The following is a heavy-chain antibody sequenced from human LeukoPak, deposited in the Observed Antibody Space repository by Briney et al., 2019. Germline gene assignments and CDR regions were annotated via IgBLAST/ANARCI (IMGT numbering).Heavy chain of an antibody. Sequence: ASVKVSCKASGYTFSNYAMHWVRQAPGQRLEWMGWINVGNGNTKYSQKFQGRVTITRDTSASTVYMELSSLRSEDTAVYYCARDRTVRGVIRNWFDPWGQGTLVTVSS. D-gene: IGHD3-10*01. J-gene: IGHJ5*02. V-gene: IGHV1-3*01. CDR1: GYTFSNYA. CDR2: INVGNGNT. CDR3: ARDRTVRGVIRNWFDP.